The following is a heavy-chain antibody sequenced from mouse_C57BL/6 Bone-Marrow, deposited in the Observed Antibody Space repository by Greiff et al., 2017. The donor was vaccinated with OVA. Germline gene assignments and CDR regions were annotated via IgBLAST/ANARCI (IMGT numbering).Heavy chain of an antibody. CDR1: GYTFTSYW. J-gene: IGHJ1*03. Sequence: QVQLQQPGAELVKPGASVKLSCKASGYTFTSYWMQWVKQRPGQGLEWIGEIDPSDSYTNYNQKFKGKATLTVDTSSSTAYMQLSSLTSEDSAVYYRARSYGYSGWYFDVWGTGTTVTVSS. V-gene: IGHV1-50*01. D-gene: IGHD2-2*01. CDR3: ARSYGYSGWYFDV. CDR2: IDPSDSYT.